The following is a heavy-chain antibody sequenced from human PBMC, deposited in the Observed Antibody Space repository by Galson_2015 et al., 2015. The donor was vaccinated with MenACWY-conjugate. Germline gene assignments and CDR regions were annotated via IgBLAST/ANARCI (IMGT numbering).Heavy chain of an antibody. CDR1: GFTFSSFR. V-gene: IGHV3-21*01. D-gene: IGHD6-13*01. J-gene: IGHJ5*02. CDR2: ISATSATI. CDR3: ARTAGSVPP. Sequence: SLRLSCAASGFTFSSFRMNWVRRAPGKGLEWVSPISATSATIYYADSVKGRFTISRDNAKNSLYLQMNSLRAEDTAVYYCARTAGSVPPWGLGTLVTVSS.